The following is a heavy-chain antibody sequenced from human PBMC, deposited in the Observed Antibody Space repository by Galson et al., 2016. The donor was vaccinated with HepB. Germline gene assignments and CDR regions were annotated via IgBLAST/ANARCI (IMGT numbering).Heavy chain of an antibody. D-gene: IGHD1-1*01. J-gene: IGHJ4*02. CDR1: GFTFSNYD. CDR2: ITNSGIST. V-gene: IGHV3-23*01. Sequence: SLRLSCAASGFTFSNYDMSWVRQAPGEGLEWVSAITNSGISTYYADSVKGRFTISRDNAKNTLYLQLNSLRAEDTAVYYCARDQNWQLKFEGGQGTLVTVSP. CDR3: ARDQNWQLKFE.